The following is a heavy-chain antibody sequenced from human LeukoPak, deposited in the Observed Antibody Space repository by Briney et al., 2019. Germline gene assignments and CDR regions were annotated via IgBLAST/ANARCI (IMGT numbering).Heavy chain of an antibody. Sequence: SQTLSLTCAISADSFSSNSSAWNWIRQSPSRGLEWLGKTYYRCKWYYYYAALVKRRITINPNTTNNQYSQLLNSVTPEDTAVYYCAREKGETDKWNYLNPFDYWGQGTLVTVSS. CDR1: ADSFSSNSSA. CDR2: TYYRCKWYY. V-gene: IGHV6-1*01. D-gene: IGHD1-7*01. CDR3: AREKGETDKWNYLNPFDY. J-gene: IGHJ4*02.